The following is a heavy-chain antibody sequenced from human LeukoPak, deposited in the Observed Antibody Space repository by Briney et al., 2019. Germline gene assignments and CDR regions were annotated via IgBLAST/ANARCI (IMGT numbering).Heavy chain of an antibody. CDR3: ARGRHKGDILTGYYQYYYYMDV. J-gene: IGHJ6*03. Sequence: ASVKVSCKASGYTFTSYGISWVRQAPGQGLEWMGWISAYNGNTNYAQKLQGRVTMTTDTSTSTAYMELRSLRSDDTAVYYCARGRHKGDILTGYYQYYYYMDVWGKGTTVTVSS. CDR1: GYTFTSYG. D-gene: IGHD3-9*01. V-gene: IGHV1-18*01. CDR2: ISAYNGNT.